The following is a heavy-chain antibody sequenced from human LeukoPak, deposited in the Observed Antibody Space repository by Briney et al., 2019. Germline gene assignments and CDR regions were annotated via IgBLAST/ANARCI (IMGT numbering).Heavy chain of an antibody. Sequence: PSETLSLTCSVSGDSNSSGRNYWGWIRQSPGKGLEWIGYIYHSGSTYYNPSLKSRVTISVDRSKNQFSLKLSSVTAADTAVYYCARDKSLDYWGQGTLVTVSS. CDR2: IYHSGST. CDR3: ARDKSLDY. CDR1: GDSNSSGRNY. J-gene: IGHJ4*02. V-gene: IGHV4-30-2*06.